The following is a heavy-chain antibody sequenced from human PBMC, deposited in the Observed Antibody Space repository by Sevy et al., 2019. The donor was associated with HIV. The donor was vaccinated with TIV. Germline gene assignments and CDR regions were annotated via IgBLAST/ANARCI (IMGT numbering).Heavy chain of an antibody. D-gene: IGHD3-22*01. CDR2: IKSKYDGGTT. Sequence: GGSLRLSCTTSGFIFSNGWMNWVRQAPGKGLEWVGRIKSKYDGGTTDYAAPVKGRCTVSRDDSKNTVYLQMNSLKAEDTAIYYCATGGYYFDYWGQGTLVTVSS. CDR1: GFIFSNGW. V-gene: IGHV3-15*07. CDR3: ATGGYYFDY. J-gene: IGHJ4*02.